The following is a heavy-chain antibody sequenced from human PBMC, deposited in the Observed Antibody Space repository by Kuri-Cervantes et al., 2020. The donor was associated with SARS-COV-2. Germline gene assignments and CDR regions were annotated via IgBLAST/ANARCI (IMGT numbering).Heavy chain of an antibody. V-gene: IGHV3-9*01. Sequence: LSLTCAASGFTFDDYAMQWVRQAPGKGLEWVSGISWNSGSISYADSVKGRFTISRDNAKNSLYLQMNSLRAEDTALYYCAKDRMVQGVIRGTAFDPWGQGTLVTVSS. D-gene: IGHD3-10*01. J-gene: IGHJ5*02. CDR1: GFTFDDYA. CDR2: ISWNSGSI. CDR3: AKDRMVQGVIRGTAFDP.